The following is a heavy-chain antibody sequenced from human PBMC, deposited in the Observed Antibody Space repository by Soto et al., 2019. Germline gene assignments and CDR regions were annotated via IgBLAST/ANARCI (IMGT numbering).Heavy chain of an antibody. CDR1: GGSISSSSYY. Sequence: QLQLQESGPGLVKPSETLSLTCTVSGGSISSSSYYWGWIRQPPGKGLEWIGTIYYSGSTYYNPSLKSRVTISVDTSNNQFSLKLSSVTAADTAVYYCARHSGYGPQIDYWGQGTLVTVSS. CDR2: IYYSGST. CDR3: ARHSGYGPQIDY. D-gene: IGHD5-12*01. V-gene: IGHV4-39*01. J-gene: IGHJ4*02.